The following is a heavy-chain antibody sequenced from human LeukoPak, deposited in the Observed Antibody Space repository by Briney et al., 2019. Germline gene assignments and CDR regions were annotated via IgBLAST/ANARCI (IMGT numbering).Heavy chain of an antibody. J-gene: IGHJ4*02. V-gene: IGHV1-18*01. D-gene: IGHD3-9*01. CDR1: GYTFTSYG. Sequence: GASVKVSCTASGYTFTSYGISWVRQAPGQGLEWMGWINAYNDNTNYAQKFQGRVTMTEDTSTDTAYMELSSLRSEDTAVYYCATDYDILTGYTYVWGQGTLVTVSS. CDR2: INAYNDNT. CDR3: ATDYDILTGYTYV.